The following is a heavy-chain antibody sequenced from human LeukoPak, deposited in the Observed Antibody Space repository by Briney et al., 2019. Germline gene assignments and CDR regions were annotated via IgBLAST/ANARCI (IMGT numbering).Heavy chain of an antibody. Sequence: SETLSLTCSVSGDSVRNDFYYWGWIRQPPGKGLEWVACLSHAGNTWYNPSLESRLSISVDTSKNQFSLKLSAVTAGYRAVYYVATEGWARGGKRGFAPWGKEPWSPSPQ. CDR1: GDSVRNDFYY. V-gene: IGHV4-39*03. J-gene: IGHJ5*02. D-gene: IGHD5-12*01. CDR3: ATEGWARGGKRGFAP. CDR2: LSHAGNT.